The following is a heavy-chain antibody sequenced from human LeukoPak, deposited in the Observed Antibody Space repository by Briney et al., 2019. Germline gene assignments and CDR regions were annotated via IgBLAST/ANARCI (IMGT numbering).Heavy chain of an antibody. V-gene: IGHV4-34*01. J-gene: IGHJ4*02. CDR1: GGSFSGYY. CDR2: INHSGST. Sequence: SEPLSLTCAVYGGSFSGYYWSWIRQPPGKGLEWSGEINHSGSTNYNPSLKSRVTISVDTSKNQFSLKLSSVTAADTAVYYCARVAVAAINDYWGQGTLVTVSS. CDR3: ARVAVAAINDY. D-gene: IGHD6-19*01.